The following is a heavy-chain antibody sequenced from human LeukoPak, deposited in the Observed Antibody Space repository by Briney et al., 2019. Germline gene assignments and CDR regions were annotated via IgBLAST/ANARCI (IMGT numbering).Heavy chain of an antibody. V-gene: IGHV3-23*01. J-gene: IGHJ6*03. CDR2: ISGSGGNI. CDR1: GFTFSSNA. CDR3: AKGQGGWYGTSYYYYMDV. Sequence: TGGSLRLSCAASGFTFSSNAMAWVRQGPGKGLEWVSDISGSGGNIYYADSVKGRFTISRDNSENTLYLQMNSLRADDTSVYYCAKGQGGWYGTSYYYYMDVWGKGTTVTVSS. D-gene: IGHD6-19*01.